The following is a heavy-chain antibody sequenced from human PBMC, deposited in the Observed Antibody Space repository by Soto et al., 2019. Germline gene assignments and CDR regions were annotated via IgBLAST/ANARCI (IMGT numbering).Heavy chain of an antibody. CDR1: GFTVSSNY. CDR3: AADGDFWSGYYFDY. CDR2: IYSGGST. D-gene: IGHD3-3*01. J-gene: IGHJ4*02. V-gene: IGHV3-66*01. Sequence: EVQLVESGGGLVQPGGSLRLSCAASGFTVSSNYMSWVRQAPGKGLEWVSVIYSGGSTYYADSVKGRFTISRDNSKNTLYLQMNSLRAEDTAVYYCAADGDFWSGYYFDYWGQGTLVTVSS.